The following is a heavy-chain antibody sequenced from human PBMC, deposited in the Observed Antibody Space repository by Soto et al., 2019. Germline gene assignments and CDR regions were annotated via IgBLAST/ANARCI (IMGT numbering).Heavy chain of an antibody. CDR2: IIPMLGIA. CDR3: ARGDCSGTSCYDYYYYCMDV. V-gene: IGHV1-69*02. J-gene: IGHJ6*03. D-gene: IGHD2-2*01. Sequence: QVQLVQSGTEVKKPGSSVKVSCKASGATFTRYTIDWVRQAPGQGLEWMGRIIPMLGIANYAQKFQGRVTITADKSTSTAYKELSGLRSEDTAVYYCARGDCSGTSCYDYYYYCMDVWGKGTTVTVSS. CDR1: GATFTRYT.